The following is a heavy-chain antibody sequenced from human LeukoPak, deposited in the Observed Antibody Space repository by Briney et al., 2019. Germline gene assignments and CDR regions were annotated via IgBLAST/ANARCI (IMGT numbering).Heavy chain of an antibody. Sequence: SETLSLTCAVYGGSFSGYYWSWIRRPPGKGLEWIGEINHSGSTNYNPSLKSRVTISVDTSKNQFSLKLSSVTAADTAVYYCARGPGMGPPRCSGMDVWGQGTTVTVSS. CDR2: INHSGST. D-gene: IGHD6-13*01. CDR3: ARGPGMGPPRCSGMDV. J-gene: IGHJ6*02. V-gene: IGHV4-34*01. CDR1: GGSFSGYY.